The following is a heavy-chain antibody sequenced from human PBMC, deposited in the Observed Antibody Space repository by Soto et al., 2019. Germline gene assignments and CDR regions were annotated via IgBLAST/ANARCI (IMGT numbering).Heavy chain of an antibody. J-gene: IGHJ4*02. CDR1: GYTFTSYY. D-gene: IGHD1-1*01. V-gene: IGHV1-46*01. Sequence: QVQLVQSGAEVKKPGASVKVSCKASGYTFTSYYMHWVRQAPGQGLEWMGIINPSGGSTSYAQKFQGRVTMIRDTSTSTVYMELSSLRSEDTAVYYCASGTGRGQPWNYWGQGTLVTVSS. CDR3: ASGTGRGQPWNY. CDR2: INPSGGST.